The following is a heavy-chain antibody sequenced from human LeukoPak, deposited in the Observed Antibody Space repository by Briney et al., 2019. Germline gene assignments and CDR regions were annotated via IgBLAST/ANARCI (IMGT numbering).Heavy chain of an antibody. J-gene: IGHJ3*02. V-gene: IGHV4-61*02. D-gene: IGHD3-22*01. CDR2: IYVSGST. CDR1: GDSFSNLNYY. Sequence: PSQTLSLTCTVSGDSFSNLNYYWSWIRQPAGKALAWIGRIYVSGSTNYNPSLKSRVTISVDTSKNQFSLKLSSVTAADTAVYYCARPSTYYYDSSGHGAFDIWGQGTMVTVSS. CDR3: ARPSTYYYDSSGHGAFDI.